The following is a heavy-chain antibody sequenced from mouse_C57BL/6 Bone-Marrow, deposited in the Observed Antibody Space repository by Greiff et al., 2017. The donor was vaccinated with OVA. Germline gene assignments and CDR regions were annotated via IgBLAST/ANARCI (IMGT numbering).Heavy chain of an antibody. CDR1: GFNIKDYY. Sequence: VQLKESGAELVKPGASVKLSCTASGFNIKDYYMPWVKQRTEQGLEWIGRIDPEGGETKYAPKFQGKATITADTSSNTAYLQLSSLTSEDTAVDYCALYGSSYWYFDVWGTGTTVTVSS. CDR2: IDPEGGET. CDR3: ALYGSSYWYFDV. D-gene: IGHD1-1*01. J-gene: IGHJ1*03. V-gene: IGHV14-2*01.